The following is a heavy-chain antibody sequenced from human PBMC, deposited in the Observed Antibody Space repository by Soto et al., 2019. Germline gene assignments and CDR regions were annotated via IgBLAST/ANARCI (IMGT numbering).Heavy chain of an antibody. Sequence: GGSLRLSCAASGEFTVSTSFMGWVRQAPGKGLEWVSTFCSDGTTYYADPVTGRFTISRDNSKSTLYLQMNNLEVEDTAVYYCVMDTHSPARFDHWGQGTLVTVS. CDR2: FCSDGTT. V-gene: IGHV3-53*01. J-gene: IGHJ4*02. CDR1: GEFTVSTSF. CDR3: VMDTHSPARFDH. D-gene: IGHD5-18*01.